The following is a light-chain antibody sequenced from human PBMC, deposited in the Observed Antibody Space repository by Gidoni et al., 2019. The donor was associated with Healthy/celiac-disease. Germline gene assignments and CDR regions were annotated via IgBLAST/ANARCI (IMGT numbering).Light chain of an antibody. CDR1: QSVLYSSNNKNY. CDR2: WAS. J-gene: IGKJ1*01. CDR3: QQYYSTPRT. Sequence: VFTQSPDSLAVSLGERATINCKSSQSVLYSSNNKNYLAWYQQKPGQPPKLLIYWASTRESGVPDRFSGSGSGTDFTLTISSLQAEDVAVYYCQQYYSTPRTFGQGTKVEIK. V-gene: IGKV4-1*01.